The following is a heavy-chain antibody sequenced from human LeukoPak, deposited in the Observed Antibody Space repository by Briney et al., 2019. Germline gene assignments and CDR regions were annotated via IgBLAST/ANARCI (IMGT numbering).Heavy chain of an antibody. D-gene: IGHD3-10*02. CDR2: ISRSGSTK. J-gene: IGHJ6*04. CDR3: AELGITMIGGV. Sequence: GGSLRLSCVASGFSFTTYAMSWVRQAPGKGLEWVSSISRSGSTKYYADSVKGRFTISRDNAKNSLFLQMNSLRAEDTAVYYCAELGITMIGGVWGKGTTVTISS. CDR1: GFSFTTYA. V-gene: IGHV3-48*03.